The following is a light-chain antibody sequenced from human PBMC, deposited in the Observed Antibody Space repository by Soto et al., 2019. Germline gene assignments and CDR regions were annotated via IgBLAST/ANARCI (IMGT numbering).Light chain of an antibody. Sequence: EIVMTQSPATLPVSPGERATLSCRASQSISSNLAWYQQKPGQAPRLLIYGASTRATGIPARFSGRGSGTEFTLTISSLQSEDFAVYYCQHYNNWPPWTFGQGTKVDIK. CDR2: GAS. V-gene: IGKV3-15*01. J-gene: IGKJ1*01. CDR1: QSISSN. CDR3: QHYNNWPPWT.